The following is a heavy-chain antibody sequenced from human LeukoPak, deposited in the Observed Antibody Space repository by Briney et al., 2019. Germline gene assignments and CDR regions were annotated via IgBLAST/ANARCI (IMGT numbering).Heavy chain of an antibody. J-gene: IGHJ4*02. V-gene: IGHV3-48*02. CDR1: GFTFSSYS. Sequence: GGSLRLSCAASGFTFSSYSMNWVRQAPGKGLEWVSYISSSSSTIYYADSVKGRFTISRDNAKNSLYLQMNSLRDEDTAVYYCATQPYYDFWSGYYFDYWGQGTLVTVSS. D-gene: IGHD3-3*01. CDR2: ISSSSSTI. CDR3: ATQPYYDFWSGYYFDY.